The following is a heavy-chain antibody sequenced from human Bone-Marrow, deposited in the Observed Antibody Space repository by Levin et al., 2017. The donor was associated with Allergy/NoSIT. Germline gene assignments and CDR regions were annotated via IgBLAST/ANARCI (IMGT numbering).Heavy chain of an antibody. CDR1: GFTFSSYG. V-gene: IGHV3-33*01. CDR2: IWYDGSNK. J-gene: IGHJ6*02. CDR3: AREQWVGSGSYSLLWFTYSGMDV. Sequence: GESLKISCAASGFTFSSYGMHWVRQAPGKGLEWVAVIWYDGSNKYYADSVKGRFTISRDNSKNTLYLQMNSLRAEDTAVYYCAREQWVGSGSYSLLWFTYSGMDVWGQGTTVTVSS. D-gene: IGHD3-10*01.